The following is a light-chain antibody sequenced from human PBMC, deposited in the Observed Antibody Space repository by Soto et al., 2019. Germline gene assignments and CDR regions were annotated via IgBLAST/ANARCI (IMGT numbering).Light chain of an antibody. Sequence: DIQMTQSPSTLSASVGDRVTITCRASQSIDSWLAWYQQKPGKAPNLLIYKASNLENGVPLRFSGSGSGTEFTLTISSLQPDDFATYYCQQYKTYCTFGGGTKVAIK. J-gene: IGKJ4*01. CDR2: KAS. V-gene: IGKV1-5*03. CDR3: QQYKTYCT. CDR1: QSIDSW.